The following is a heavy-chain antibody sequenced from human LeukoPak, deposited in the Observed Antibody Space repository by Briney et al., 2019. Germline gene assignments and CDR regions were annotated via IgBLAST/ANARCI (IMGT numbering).Heavy chain of an antibody. CDR1: GGSISSTSYS. V-gene: IGHV4-39*01. J-gene: IGHJ4*02. D-gene: IGHD5-12*01. Sequence: SETLSLTCAVSGGSISSTSYSWGWIRQPPGKGLEWIGNIYYSGNTYYNPSLESRVTISVDTSKNQFSLKLSSVTAADTAVYYCARPVARDSEGYFDYWGQGTLVIVSS. CDR2: IYYSGNT. CDR3: ARPVARDSEGYFDY.